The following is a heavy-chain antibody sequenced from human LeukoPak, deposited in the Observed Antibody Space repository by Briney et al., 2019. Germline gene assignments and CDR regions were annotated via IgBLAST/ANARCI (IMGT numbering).Heavy chain of an antibody. CDR1: GYSFTSYW. CDR3: ARNRLGELSSFDY. V-gene: IGHV5-51*01. J-gene: IGHJ4*02. Sequence: GEPLKISGRGSGYSFTSYWIGWVGQMPGKGLGGRGVIYPGDSDTRYTPSFQGQVTISADKSISTAYLQWSSLKASDTAMYYCARNRLGELSSFDYWGQGTLVTVSS. CDR2: IYPGDSDT. D-gene: IGHD3-16*02.